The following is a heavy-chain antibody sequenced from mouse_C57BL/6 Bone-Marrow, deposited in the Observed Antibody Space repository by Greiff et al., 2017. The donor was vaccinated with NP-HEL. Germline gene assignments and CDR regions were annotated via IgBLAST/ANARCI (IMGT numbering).Heavy chain of an antibody. D-gene: IGHD1-1*01. CDR2: INPSSGYT. V-gene: IGHV1-7*01. CDR3: ARWNYESYDAMDY. CDR1: GYTFTSYW. Sequence: VQLQQSGAELAKPGASVKLSCKASGYTFTSYWMHWVKQRPGQGLEWIGYINPSSGYTKYNQKFKDKATLTADKSSSTAYMQLSSLTYEDSAVYYCARWNYESYDAMDYWGQGTSVTVSA. J-gene: IGHJ4*01.